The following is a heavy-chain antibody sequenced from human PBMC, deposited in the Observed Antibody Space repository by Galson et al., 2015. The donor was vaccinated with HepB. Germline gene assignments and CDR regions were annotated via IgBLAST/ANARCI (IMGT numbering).Heavy chain of an antibody. CDR1: AYIFNIYG. Sequence: SVKVSCKASAYIFNIYGISWVRQAPGQGLEWVGWISADNGDTKYAQKFQGRVTMTTDTSTSTAFMELRSLRSDDTAVYYCARDSVDTNLVIDYWGQGTLVTVSS. J-gene: IGHJ4*02. V-gene: IGHV1-18*01. D-gene: IGHD3-9*01. CDR2: ISADNGDT. CDR3: ARDSVDTNLVIDY.